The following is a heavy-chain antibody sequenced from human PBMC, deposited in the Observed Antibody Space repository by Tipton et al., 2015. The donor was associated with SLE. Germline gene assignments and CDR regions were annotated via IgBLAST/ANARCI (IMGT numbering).Heavy chain of an antibody. D-gene: IGHD3-16*01. CDR3: ARVGAASGARYFDP. Sequence: TLSLTCHVAGGAIRNSPYYWAWIRQPPGKRLEWIGSVFVTGYTAYNTSLEGRMSISVDTSNNEFSLKLSSVTAADTAVYYCARVGAASGARYFDPWGQGMLVTVSS. V-gene: IGHV4-39*07. CDR1: GGAIRNSPYY. CDR2: VFVTGYT. J-gene: IGHJ5*02.